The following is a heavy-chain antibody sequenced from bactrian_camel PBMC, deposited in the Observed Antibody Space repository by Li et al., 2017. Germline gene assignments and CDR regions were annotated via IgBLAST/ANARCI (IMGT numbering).Heavy chain of an antibody. D-gene: IGHD2*01. CDR3: AATPAGSGGYCPHSGYQL. V-gene: IGHV3S55*01. J-gene: IGHJ4*01. Sequence: HVQLVESGGGSVQAGGSLRLSCRVSGFTFVDPRMGWYRQTPDDECEMVSTIRRDGTTYYADSVKGRFTISQDNAENTVYLQMNNLKPDDTALYYCAATPAGSGGYCPHSGYQLRGRGTQVTVS. CDR1: GFTFVDPR. CDR2: IRRDGTT.